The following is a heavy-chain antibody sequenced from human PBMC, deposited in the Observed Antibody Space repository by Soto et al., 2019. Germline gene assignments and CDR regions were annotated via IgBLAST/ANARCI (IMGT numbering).Heavy chain of an antibody. J-gene: IGHJ6*03. V-gene: IGHV1-58*02. Sequence: ASVKVSCKASGFTFTSSAMQWVRQARGQRLEWIGWIVVGSGNTNYAQKFQERVTITRDMSTSTAYMELSSLRSEDTAVYYCAADTPELYDFWSGPHYYYYYYMDVWGKGTTVTVSS. CDR1: GFTFTSSA. CDR2: IVVGSGNT. D-gene: IGHD3-3*01. CDR3: AADTPELYDFWSGPHYYYYYYMDV.